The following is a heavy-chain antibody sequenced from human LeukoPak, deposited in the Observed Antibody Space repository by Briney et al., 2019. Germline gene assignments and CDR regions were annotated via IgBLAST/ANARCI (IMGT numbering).Heavy chain of an antibody. Sequence: GGSLRLSCAASGFTFSCYSMNWVRQAPGKGLEWVSSISSSSSYIYYADSVKGRFTISRDNAKNSLYLQMNSLRAEDTAVYYCASDRGYGGYEEAGYWGQGSLVTVSS. CDR3: ASDRGYGGYEEAGY. D-gene: IGHD5-12*01. CDR2: ISSSSSYI. CDR1: GFTFSCYS. J-gene: IGHJ4*02. V-gene: IGHV3-21*01.